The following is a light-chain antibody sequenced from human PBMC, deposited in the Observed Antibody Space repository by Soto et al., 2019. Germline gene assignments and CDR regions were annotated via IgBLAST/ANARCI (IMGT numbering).Light chain of an antibody. CDR2: DAS. CDR1: QDISNY. V-gene: IGKV1-33*01. Sequence: DIQMTQSPSSLSASVGDRVTITCQASQDISNYLNWYQQKPGKAPKLLIYDASNLETGVPSRFSGSGSGTDFTFTISSLQPQDIATYHCQQDANLPPYTFGQGTKLEIK. J-gene: IGKJ2*01. CDR3: QQDANLPPYT.